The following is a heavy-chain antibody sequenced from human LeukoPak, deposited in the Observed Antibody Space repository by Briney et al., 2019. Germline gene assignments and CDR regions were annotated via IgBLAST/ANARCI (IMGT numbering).Heavy chain of an antibody. V-gene: IGHV4-39*01. D-gene: IGHD3-10*01. CDR3: ARPLWFGALYYYMDV. CDR1: GGSISSSSYY. J-gene: IGHJ6*03. Sequence: SETLSPTCTVSGGSISSSSYYWGWIRQPPGKGLEWIGSIYYSGSTYYNPSLKSRVTISVDTSKNQFSLKLSSVTAADTAVYYCARPLWFGALYYYMDVWGKGTTVTVSS. CDR2: IYYSGST.